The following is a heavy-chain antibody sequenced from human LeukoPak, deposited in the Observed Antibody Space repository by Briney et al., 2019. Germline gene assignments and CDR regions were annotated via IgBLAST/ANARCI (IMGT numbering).Heavy chain of an antibody. CDR1: AFTFTNSA. CDR2: ISGSGTST. CDR3: AKGPSGSWRFFDY. V-gene: IGHV3-23*01. Sequence: PGGSLRLSCAASAFTFTNSAMNWVRQAPGKGLEWVSAISGSGTSTYYADSVKGRFTISRDNSKTTLYLQMNSLRADDTAVYYCAKGPSGSWRFFDYWGQGTLVTVSS. J-gene: IGHJ4*02. D-gene: IGHD1-26*01.